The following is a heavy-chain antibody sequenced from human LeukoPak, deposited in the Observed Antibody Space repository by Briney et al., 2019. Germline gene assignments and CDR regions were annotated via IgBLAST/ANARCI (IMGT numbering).Heavy chain of an antibody. CDR1: GYSFTDHY. J-gene: IGHJ4*02. CDR3: ARDHNWGPDY. V-gene: IGHV1-2*02. CDR2: IHPKTGVT. D-gene: IGHD7-27*01. Sequence: ASVRVSCMASGYSFTDHYLHWLRQAPGQGLEWMAWIHPKTGVTNYAERFQGRLSLTRDTSISALYMELNSLTSDDTAVYYCARDHNWGPDYWGQGAMARVSS.